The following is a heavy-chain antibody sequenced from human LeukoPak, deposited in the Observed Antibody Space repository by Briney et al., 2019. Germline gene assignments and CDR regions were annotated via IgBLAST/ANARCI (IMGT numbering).Heavy chain of an antibody. Sequence: GGSLRLSCAASGFTFSSYEMNWVRQAPGKGLEWVSYISSSGSTIYYADSVKGRFTISRDNAKNSLYPQMHSLRAEDTAVYYCAELGITMIGCVWGKGSTVTISS. V-gene: IGHV3-48*03. D-gene: IGHD3-10*02. CDR3: AELGITMIGCV. CDR1: GFTFSSYE. J-gene: IGHJ6*04. CDR2: ISSSGSTI.